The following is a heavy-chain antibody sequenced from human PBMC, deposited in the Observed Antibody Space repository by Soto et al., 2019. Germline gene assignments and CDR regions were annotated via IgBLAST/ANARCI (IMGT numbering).Heavy chain of an antibody. CDR3: ARGDNWNYGSAFDI. D-gene: IGHD1-7*01. CDR2: ISSSSSYI. V-gene: IGHV3-21*01. CDR1: GFTFSSYS. Sequence: EVQLVESGGGLVKPGGSLRLSCAASGFTFSSYSMNWVRQAPGKGLEWVSSISSSSSYIYYADSVKGRFTISRDNAKNSLYLQMNSLRAEDTAVYYCARGDNWNYGSAFDIWGQGTMVTVSS. J-gene: IGHJ3*02.